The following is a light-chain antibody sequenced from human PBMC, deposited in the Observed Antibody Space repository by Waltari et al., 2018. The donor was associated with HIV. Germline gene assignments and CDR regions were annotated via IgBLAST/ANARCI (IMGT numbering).Light chain of an antibody. CDR3: QQYGTSPPWYT. CDR2: GAA. CDR1: RRVSRY. J-gene: IGKJ2*01. Sequence: IVLTQSPGTLSLSPGERASLSCRASRRVSRYISWYKQKPGQAPRLLIYGAASRAAGVPDRFSGSASGADFTLTISRLEAEDSAVYFCQQYGTSPPWYTFGQGTKLQIK. V-gene: IGKV3-20*01.